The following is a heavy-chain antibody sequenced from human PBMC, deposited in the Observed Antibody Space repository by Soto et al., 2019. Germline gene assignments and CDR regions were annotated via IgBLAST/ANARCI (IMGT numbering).Heavy chain of an antibody. CDR3: SRGARRFLEWLTPDY. D-gene: IGHD3-3*01. CDR1: GFTFSSYS. J-gene: IGHJ4*02. Sequence: ESGGGLVKPGGSLRLSCAASGFTFSSYSMNWVRQAPGKGLEWVSSISSSSSYIYYADSVKGRFTISRDNAKNSLYLQMNSLRAEDTAVYYCSRGARRFLEWLTPDYWGQGTLVTVSS. CDR2: ISSSSSYI. V-gene: IGHV3-21*01.